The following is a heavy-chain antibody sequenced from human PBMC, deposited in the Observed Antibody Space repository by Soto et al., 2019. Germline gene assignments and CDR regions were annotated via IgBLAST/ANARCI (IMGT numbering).Heavy chain of an antibody. J-gene: IGHJ4*02. CDR1: GFTFSSYS. D-gene: IGHD3-16*01. CDR2: ISSSSSTI. V-gene: IGHV3-48*01. Sequence: EVQLVESGGGLVQPGGSLRLSCAASGFTFSSYSMNWVRQAPGKGLEWVSYISSSSSTIYYADSVKGRFTISRDNAKNSMYLQMNSLRAEDTAVYYCARHDYVWGSYAFGLDYWGQGTLVTVSS. CDR3: ARHDYVWGSYAFGLDY.